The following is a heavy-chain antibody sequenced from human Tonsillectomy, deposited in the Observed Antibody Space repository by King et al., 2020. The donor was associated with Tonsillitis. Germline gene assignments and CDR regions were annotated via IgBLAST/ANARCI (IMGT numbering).Heavy chain of an antibody. V-gene: IGHV3-30*18. CDR2: FSFDGSNK. J-gene: IGHJ4*02. CDR3: AKGSSGSFDY. CDR1: GFTFSTYG. Sequence: VQLVESGGGVVQPGRSLRLSCVASGFTFSTYGMHWFAQAPGKGLGWGAFFSFDGSNKFFADPVKGRFTISRDNSKNTLYLQMNSLRTEDTAVYYCAKGSSGSFDYWGQGTLVTVSS. D-gene: IGHD3-22*01.